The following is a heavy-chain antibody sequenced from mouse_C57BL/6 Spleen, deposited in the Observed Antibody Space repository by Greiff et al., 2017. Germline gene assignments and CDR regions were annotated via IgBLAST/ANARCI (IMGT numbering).Heavy chain of an antibody. Sequence: QVQLQQPGAELVRPGSSVKLSCKASGYTFTSYWMHWVKQRPIQGLEWIGNIDPSDSETHYNQKFKDKATLTVDKSSSTAYLQLSSLTSEDSAVYYCARSTMITTDYAMDYWGQGTSVTVSS. CDR3: ARSTMITTDYAMDY. J-gene: IGHJ4*01. D-gene: IGHD2-4*01. CDR2: IDPSDSET. CDR1: GYTFTSYW. V-gene: IGHV1-52*01.